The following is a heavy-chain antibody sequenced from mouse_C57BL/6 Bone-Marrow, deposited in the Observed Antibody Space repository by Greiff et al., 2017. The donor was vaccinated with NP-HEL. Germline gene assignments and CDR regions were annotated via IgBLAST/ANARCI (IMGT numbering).Heavy chain of an antibody. CDR1: GFTFSSYG. Sequence: EVQVVESGGDLVKPGGSLKLSCAASGFTFSSYGMSWVRQTPDKRLEWVATISSGGSYTYYPDSVKGRFTISRDNAKNTLYLQMSSLKSEDTAMYYCARRPSYYGSSYLAYWGQGTLVTVSA. D-gene: IGHD1-1*01. V-gene: IGHV5-6*01. CDR2: ISSGGSYT. CDR3: ARRPSYYGSSYLAY. J-gene: IGHJ3*01.